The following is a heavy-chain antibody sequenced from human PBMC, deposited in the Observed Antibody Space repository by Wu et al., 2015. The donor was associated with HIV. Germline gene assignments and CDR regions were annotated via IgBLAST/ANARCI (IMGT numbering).Heavy chain of an antibody. J-gene: IGHJ1*01. V-gene: IGHV1-2*02. D-gene: IGHD1-26*01. CDR1: GYTFTDNY. Sequence: AEVKKPGASVKVSCKTSGYTFTDNYIHWVRQAPGQGLEWMGWINPNSGGSKSPQKFQGRVTMTRDTSVSTVYLELTRLKFDDTAIYYCTKDYGIVGSTLPEYFQHWGQGTLVTVSS. CDR3: TKDYGIVGSTLPEYFQH. CDR2: INPNSGGS.